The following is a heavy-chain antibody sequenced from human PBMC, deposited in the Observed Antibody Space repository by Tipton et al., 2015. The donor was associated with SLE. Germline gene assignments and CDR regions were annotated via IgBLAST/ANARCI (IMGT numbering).Heavy chain of an antibody. CDR1: GASISTNTYY. CDR2: VFYSGDS. Sequence: LRLSCTVSGASISTNTYYWGWVRQPPGRGLEWIGSVFYSGDSYYTPSLKSRVTISVDTSKSQFSLKLDSVTAADTAVYYCARHAYDNSYFDSWGQGTLVTVSS. V-gene: IGHV4-39*01. D-gene: IGHD1-1*01. CDR3: ARHAYDNSYFDS. J-gene: IGHJ4*02.